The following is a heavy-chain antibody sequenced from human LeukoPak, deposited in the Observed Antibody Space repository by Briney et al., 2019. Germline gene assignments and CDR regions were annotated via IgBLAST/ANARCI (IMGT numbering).Heavy chain of an antibody. Sequence: SETLSLTCTVSGGSISSGGYYWSWIRQHPGKGLEWIGYIYYSGSTYYNPSLKNRVTISVDTSKNQFSLKLSSVTAADTAVYYCARIRKAAAGNAIDYWGQGTLVTVSS. J-gene: IGHJ4*02. CDR3: ARIRKAAAGNAIDY. CDR1: GGSISSGGYY. V-gene: IGHV4-31*03. D-gene: IGHD6-13*01. CDR2: IYYSGST.